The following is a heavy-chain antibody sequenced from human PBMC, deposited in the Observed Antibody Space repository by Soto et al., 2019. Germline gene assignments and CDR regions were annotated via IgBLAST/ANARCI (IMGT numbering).Heavy chain of an antibody. Sequence: SETLSLTCTVSGGSVTNSSYYWGWIRQSPGKGLEWIGSVYYRGRTDSKPSVKSRLAISVDTSKNQFSLKLSSVTAADTAVYFCAREGGESSDGLYYFDSWGQGSLVTV. CDR2: VYYRGRT. J-gene: IGHJ4*02. CDR1: GGSVTNSSYY. CDR3: AREGGESSDGLYYFDS. D-gene: IGHD3-16*01. V-gene: IGHV4-39*07.